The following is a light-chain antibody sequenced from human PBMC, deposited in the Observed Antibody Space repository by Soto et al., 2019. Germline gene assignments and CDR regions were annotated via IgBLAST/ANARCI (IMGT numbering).Light chain of an antibody. J-gene: IGKJ1*01. CDR1: QSLLHSNGYNY. CDR2: LGS. V-gene: IGKV2-28*01. CDR3: MQALQTWT. Sequence: DIVMTQSPLSLPVTPGEPASISCRSSQSLLHSNGYNYLDWYLQKPGQSPQLLIYLGSNRASGVPDRFSGSGSSTDFTLKISRVEAEDVGVYYCMQALQTWTFGQGTTLAIK.